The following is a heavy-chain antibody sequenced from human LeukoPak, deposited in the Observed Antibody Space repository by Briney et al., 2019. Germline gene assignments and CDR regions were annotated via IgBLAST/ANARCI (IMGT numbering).Heavy chain of an antibody. CDR2: IGTNEQRT. Sequence: GGSLRLSCVASGFTFSRYAMNWVRQTPGKGLEWVSLIGTNEQRTQYADSVKGRFTISRDNSKNTLFLQMNSLRAEDTAVYYCAKDLDSTDLYDNADWGQGTLVTVSS. CDR3: AKDLDSTDLYDNAD. CDR1: GFTFSRYA. V-gene: IGHV3-23*01. J-gene: IGHJ1*01. D-gene: IGHD6-19*01.